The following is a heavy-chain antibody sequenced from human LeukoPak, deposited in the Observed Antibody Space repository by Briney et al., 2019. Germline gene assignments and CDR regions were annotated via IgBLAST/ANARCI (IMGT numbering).Heavy chain of an antibody. Sequence: KPSETLSLTCTVSGGSISSYYWSWIRQPPGKGLEWIGYIYYSGSTNYNPSLKSRVTILVDTSKNQFSLKLSSVTAADTAVYYCARGGVVDAFGIWGQGTMVTVSS. V-gene: IGHV4-59*01. CDR1: GGSISSYY. CDR2: IYYSGST. D-gene: IGHD2-15*01. J-gene: IGHJ3*02. CDR3: ARGGVVDAFGI.